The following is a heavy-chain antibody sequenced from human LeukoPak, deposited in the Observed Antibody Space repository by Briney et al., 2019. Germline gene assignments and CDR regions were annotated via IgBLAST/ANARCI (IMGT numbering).Heavy chain of an antibody. Sequence: ASVKVSCKAPGYTFTSYGISWVRQAPGQGLEWMGWISAYNGNTNYAQKLQGRVTMTTDTSTSTAYMELRSLRSDDTAVYYCARDPTGDSSGYRDAEYFQHWGQGTLVTVSS. CDR3: ARDPTGDSSGYRDAEYFQH. J-gene: IGHJ1*01. D-gene: IGHD3-22*01. CDR2: ISAYNGNT. V-gene: IGHV1-18*01. CDR1: GYTFTSYG.